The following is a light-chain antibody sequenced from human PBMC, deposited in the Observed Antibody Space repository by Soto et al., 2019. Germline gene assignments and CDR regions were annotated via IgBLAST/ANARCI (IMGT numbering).Light chain of an antibody. CDR1: QNVNNW. J-gene: IGKJ1*01. Sequence: DIQMTQFPSALSSSVGDRVTITCRASQNVNNWLAWYQHKPGKAPHLLIYDASGFESAVPARFSGSGSGTAFTLASNGLQSYDFETYHCQRYKTYWTFGPGTQVEVE. V-gene: IGKV1-5*01. CDR2: DAS. CDR3: QRYKTYWT.